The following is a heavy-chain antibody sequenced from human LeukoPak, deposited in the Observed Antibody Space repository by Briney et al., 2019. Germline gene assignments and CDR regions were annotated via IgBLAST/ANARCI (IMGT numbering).Heavy chain of an antibody. CDR3: ARPHLRSDDAFDI. CDR2: INPNSGGT. D-gene: IGHD4-17*01. J-gene: IGHJ3*02. Sequence: ASVKVSCKASGYTFTGYYMNWVRQAPGQGLEWMGWINPNSGGTNYAQKFQGRVTMTRDTSISTAYMELSRLRSDDTAVYYCARPHLRSDDAFDIWGQGTMVTVSS. V-gene: IGHV1-2*02. CDR1: GYTFTGYY.